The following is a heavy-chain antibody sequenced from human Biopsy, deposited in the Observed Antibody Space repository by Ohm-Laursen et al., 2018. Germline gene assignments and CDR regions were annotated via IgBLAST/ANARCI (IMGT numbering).Heavy chain of an antibody. D-gene: IGHD2-2*01. V-gene: IGHV4-59*01. CDR3: ARMPHFDY. CDR1: GGSISGYH. CDR2: ISYTGGI. Sequence: TLSLTCTVSGGSISGYHWSWIRKSPGKGLEWLAYISYTGGITLNPSLNGRATMFPDTSKNQFSLRLIYVTAADTAVYYCARMPHFDYWGQGILVTVSS. J-gene: IGHJ4*02.